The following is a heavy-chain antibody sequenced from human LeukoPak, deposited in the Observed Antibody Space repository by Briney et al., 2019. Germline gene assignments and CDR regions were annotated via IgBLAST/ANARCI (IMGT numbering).Heavy chain of an antibody. J-gene: IGHJ4*02. CDR3: ARDPFGDAY. Sequence: GGSLRLSCAASGFTVSSKYMSWVRQAPGKGLEWVSVIYSGDSTYYADSVMGRFTISRDNTKNSVSLQMNSLRVEDTAVYYCARDPFGDAYWGQGTLVPVSS. CDR1: GFTVSSKY. V-gene: IGHV3-66*01. CDR2: IYSGDST. D-gene: IGHD3-10*01.